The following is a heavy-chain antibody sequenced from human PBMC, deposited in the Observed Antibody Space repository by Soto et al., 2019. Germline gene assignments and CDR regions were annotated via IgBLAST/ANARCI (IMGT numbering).Heavy chain of an antibody. CDR2: IKQDESAK. CDR1: GFTFSRYW. J-gene: IGHJ4*02. CDR3: VKGEYYYDSSGYYPFDY. V-gene: IGHV3-7*01. Sequence: GSLRLSCAASGFTFSRYWMSWVRQAPGKGLEWVANIKQDESAKYYVDSVKGRFTSSRDNAKNSLYLQMNSLRAEDTAVYYCVKGEYYYDSSGYYPFDYWGQGTLVTVSS. D-gene: IGHD3-22*01.